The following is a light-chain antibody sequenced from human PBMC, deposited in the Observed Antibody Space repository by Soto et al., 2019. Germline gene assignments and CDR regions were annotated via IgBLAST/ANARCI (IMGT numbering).Light chain of an antibody. Sequence: QSALTQPRSVSGSPGQSVTISCTGTSSDVGFYNYVSWYQQHPGKAPKVMIYDVSKWPSGVPDRFSGSKSGNTASLTISGLQAEDEDEYDYCSYAGSYTPVIFGGGTKLTVL. CDR2: DVS. CDR1: SSDVGFYNY. V-gene: IGLV2-11*01. J-gene: IGLJ2*01. CDR3: CSYAGSYTPVI.